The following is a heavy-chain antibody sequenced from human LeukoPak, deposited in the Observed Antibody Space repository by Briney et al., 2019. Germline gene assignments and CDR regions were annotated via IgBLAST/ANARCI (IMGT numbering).Heavy chain of an antibody. V-gene: IGHV4-59*01. D-gene: IGHD3-3*01. J-gene: IGHJ6*02. Sequence: PSETLSLTSTVSGGSISSYYWSWIRQPPGKELEWIGYLNYSGSTNYNPSLKSRVTISVDTSKNQFSLKLSSATAADTAVYYCARESKDFWSGSKYGMDVWGQGTMVTVSS. CDR2: LNYSGST. CDR1: GGSISSYY. CDR3: ARESKDFWSGSKYGMDV.